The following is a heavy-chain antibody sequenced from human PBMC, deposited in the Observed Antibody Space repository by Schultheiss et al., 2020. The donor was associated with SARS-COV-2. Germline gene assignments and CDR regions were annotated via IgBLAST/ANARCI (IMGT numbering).Heavy chain of an antibody. CDR2: IYYSGST. Sequence: SQTLSLTCTVSGGSISSYYWSWIRQPPGKGLEWIGDIYYSGSTNYSPSLKSRVTISVDTSKNQFSLKLSSVTAADTAVYYCARGHRYSYGYIAKYYFDYWGQGTLVTVSS. D-gene: IGHD5-18*01. J-gene: IGHJ4*02. CDR3: ARGHRYSYGYIAKYYFDY. V-gene: IGHV4-59*12. CDR1: GGSISSYY.